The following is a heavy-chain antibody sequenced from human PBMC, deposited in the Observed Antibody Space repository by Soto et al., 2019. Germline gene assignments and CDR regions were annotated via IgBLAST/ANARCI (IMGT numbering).Heavy chain of an antibody. CDR3: ARDRRRQQTIPHYYYGMDV. Sequence: HPGGSLRLSCAASGFTVSSNYMSWVRQAPGKGLEWVSVIYSGGSTYYADSVKGRFTISRDNSKNTLYLQMSSLRAEDTAVYYCARDRRRQQTIPHYYYGMDVWGQGTTVTVSS. J-gene: IGHJ6*02. CDR2: IYSGGST. CDR1: GFTVSSNY. V-gene: IGHV3-53*01. D-gene: IGHD1-1*01.